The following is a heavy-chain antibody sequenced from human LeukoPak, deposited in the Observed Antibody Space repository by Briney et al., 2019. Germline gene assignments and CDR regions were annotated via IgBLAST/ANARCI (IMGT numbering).Heavy chain of an antibody. J-gene: IGHJ5*02. Sequence: SETLSLTCTVSGGSISSSSYYWGWICQPPGKGLEWIGSIYYSGSTYYNPSLKSRVAISVDTSKNQFSLKLSSVTAADTAVYYCARRPDIVVVPAAIGWFDPWGQGTLVTVSS. D-gene: IGHD2-2*01. CDR3: ARRPDIVVVPAAIGWFDP. V-gene: IGHV4-39*01. CDR1: GGSISSSSYY. CDR2: IYYSGST.